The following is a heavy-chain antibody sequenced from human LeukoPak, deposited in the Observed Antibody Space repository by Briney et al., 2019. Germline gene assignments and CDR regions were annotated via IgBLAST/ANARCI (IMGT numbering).Heavy chain of an antibody. CDR2: INPNSGGT. D-gene: IGHD3-22*01. CDR1: GYTFTGYY. V-gene: IGHV1-2*02. CDR3: ARGGTAGYYYDSGAYN. Sequence: ASVKVSCKASGYTFTGYYMHWVRQAPGQGLEWMGWINPNSGGTNYAQKFQGRVTMTRDTSISTAYMELSRLRSDDTAVYYCARGGTAGYYYDSGAYNWGQGTLVIVSS. J-gene: IGHJ4*02.